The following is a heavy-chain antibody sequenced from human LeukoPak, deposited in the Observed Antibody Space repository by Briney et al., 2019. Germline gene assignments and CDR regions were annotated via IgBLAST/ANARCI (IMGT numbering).Heavy chain of an antibody. CDR2: IKPSNGKT. CDR3: ARDQRLLGEDAAFFKAWFDP. D-gene: IGHD1-1*01. Sequence: ASVKVSFKASGYTFTTYHIHWVRQAPGQGLEWMGVIKPSNGKTRYAPKFQDRVYMTRDSSTNTVYMELSSLTSEDTAVFYCARDQRLLGEDAAFFKAWFDPWGQGTLVTVSS. J-gene: IGHJ5*02. V-gene: IGHV1-46*01. CDR1: GYTFTTYH.